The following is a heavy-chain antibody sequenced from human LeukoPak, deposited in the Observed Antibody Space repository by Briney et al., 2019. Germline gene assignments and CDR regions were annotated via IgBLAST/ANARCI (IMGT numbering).Heavy chain of an antibody. Sequence: GRSLRLSCAASGFTFSSYWMHWVRQAPGKGLVWVSCITSDGSSTSYADSVKGRFTISRDNAKNTLYLQMNSLRVEDTAVYYCARALGSVCVYFLGGQGTLVTVSS. V-gene: IGHV3-74*01. D-gene: IGHD3-16*01. CDR2: ITSDGSST. CDR3: ARALGSVCVYFL. J-gene: IGHJ4*02. CDR1: GFTFSSYW.